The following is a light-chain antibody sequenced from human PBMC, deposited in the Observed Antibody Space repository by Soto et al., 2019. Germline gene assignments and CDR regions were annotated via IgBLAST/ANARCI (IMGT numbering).Light chain of an antibody. CDR2: GAS. CDR3: QQYGNSPLT. CDR1: QSVSSSY. J-gene: IGKJ1*01. Sequence: EIVLTQSPGTLSLSPGERATLSCRASQSVSSSYLAWYQQKPGQAPRLFIYGASSRATGIPDRFSGSGSGTDFTLTISRLEPEDFAVYYCQQYGNSPLTFGPGTKVEIK. V-gene: IGKV3-20*01.